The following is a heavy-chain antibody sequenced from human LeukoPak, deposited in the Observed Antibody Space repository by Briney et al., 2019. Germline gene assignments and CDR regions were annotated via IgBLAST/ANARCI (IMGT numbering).Heavy chain of an antibody. Sequence: PGRSLRLSCAASGFTFSSFAMHWVRQAPGKGLEWVAVISYDGSNKYYADSVKGRFTISRDNSKNTLYLQMNSLRAEDTAVYYCAKDLVGATPTYYFDYWGQGTLVTVSS. CDR2: ISYDGSNK. D-gene: IGHD1-26*01. CDR3: AKDLVGATPTYYFDY. V-gene: IGHV3-30-3*01. CDR1: GFTFSSFA. J-gene: IGHJ4*02.